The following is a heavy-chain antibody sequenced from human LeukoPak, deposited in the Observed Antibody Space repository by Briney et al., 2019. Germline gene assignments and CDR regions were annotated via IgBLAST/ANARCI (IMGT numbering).Heavy chain of an antibody. CDR3: AREGDGDAFDI. J-gene: IGHJ3*02. D-gene: IGHD3-10*01. V-gene: IGHV3-48*03. Sequence: GGSLRLSCAASGFTFSSYEMNWVRQAPGKGLEWVSYISSRGTTIYYADTVKGRFTISRDNAENSLYLQMNSLRADDTAVYYCAREGDGDAFDIWGQGTMVTVPS. CDR1: GFTFSSYE. CDR2: ISSRGTTI.